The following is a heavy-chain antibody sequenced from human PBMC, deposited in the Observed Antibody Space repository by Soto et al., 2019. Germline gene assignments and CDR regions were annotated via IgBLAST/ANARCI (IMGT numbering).Heavy chain of an antibody. J-gene: IGHJ5*02. D-gene: IGHD3-3*01. CDR1: GATFGNTA. CDR3: ARDGDPGYSFWSGPLGGGRFDP. V-gene: IGHV1-69*12. Sequence: QVQLVQSGAEVKEPGSSVNVSCKTSGATFGNTAVTWVRQAPGQGLEWIGGIVPLFGTANYAQKFRGRVTITADESRSTADMELSSLRTDDTAVYYCARDGDPGYSFWSGPLGGGRFDPWGQGTLVTVSS. CDR2: IVPLFGTA.